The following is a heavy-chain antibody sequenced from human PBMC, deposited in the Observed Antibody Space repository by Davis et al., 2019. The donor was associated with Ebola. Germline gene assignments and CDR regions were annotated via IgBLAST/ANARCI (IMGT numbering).Heavy chain of an antibody. CDR2: ISSSGSTI. Sequence: GESLKISCAASGFTFSSYEMNWVRQAPGKGLEWVSYISSSGSTIYYADSVKGRFTISRDNSKNTLSLQMNSLRAEDTAVYYCTGAASRVGATMDYYGMDVWGQGTTVTVSS. CDR1: GFTFSSYE. D-gene: IGHD1-26*01. J-gene: IGHJ6*02. V-gene: IGHV3-48*03. CDR3: TGAASRVGATMDYYGMDV.